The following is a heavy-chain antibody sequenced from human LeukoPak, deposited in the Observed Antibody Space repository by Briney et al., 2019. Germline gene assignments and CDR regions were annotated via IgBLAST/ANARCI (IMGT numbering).Heavy chain of an antibody. Sequence: GGSLRLFCGASGFTFSSYSMNWVRQAPGKGLEWVSYISSSGNTIDYADSVKGRFTISRDNAKNSLYLQMVSLRAEDTAVYCARLRGYSYGYGDYWGQGTLVTVSS. CDR3: ARLRGYSYGYGDY. D-gene: IGHD5-18*01. V-gene: IGHV3-48*04. CDR2: ISSSGNTI. J-gene: IGHJ4*02. CDR1: GFTFSSYS.